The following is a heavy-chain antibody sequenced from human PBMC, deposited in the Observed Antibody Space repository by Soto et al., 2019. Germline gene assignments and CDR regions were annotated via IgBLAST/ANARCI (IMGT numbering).Heavy chain of an antibody. J-gene: IGHJ3*02. CDR3: AKAGRGRYGSGKSDAFDI. CDR1: GFTFSSYG. Sequence: QVQLVESGGGVVQPGRSLRLSCAASGFTFSSYGMHWVRQAPGKGLEWVAVISYDGSNKYYADSVKGRFTISRDNSKNTLYLQMNSLRAEDTAVYYCAKAGRGRYGSGKSDAFDIWGQGTMVTVSS. D-gene: IGHD3-10*01. V-gene: IGHV3-30*18. CDR2: ISYDGSNK.